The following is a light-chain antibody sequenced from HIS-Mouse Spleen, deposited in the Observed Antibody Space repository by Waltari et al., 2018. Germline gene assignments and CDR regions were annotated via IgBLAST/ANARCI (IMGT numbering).Light chain of an antibody. CDR2: KAS. J-gene: IGKJ3*01. CDR1: QSISSW. Sequence: DIQMTQSPSTLSASVGDRVTITCRASQSISSWLAWYQQKPGKAPKLLIYKASSFESGVPSRFSCSGSGTEFTLTISSLQPDDFATYYCQQYNSYPFTFGPGTKVDIK. CDR3: QQYNSYPFT. V-gene: IGKV1-5*03.